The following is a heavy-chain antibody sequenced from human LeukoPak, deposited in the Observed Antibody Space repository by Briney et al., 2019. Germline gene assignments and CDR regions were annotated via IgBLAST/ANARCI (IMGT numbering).Heavy chain of an antibody. Sequence: GASLKISCKGSGYSFTDYWIGWVRQMPGKGLEWMGIIYPGDSDTRYSPSFQGQVTISADKSINTAFLQWSSLEASDTAMYYCTRQRYFDYWGQGTLVTVSS. CDR1: GYSFTDYW. V-gene: IGHV5-51*01. CDR2: IYPGDSDT. CDR3: TRQRYFDY. J-gene: IGHJ4*02.